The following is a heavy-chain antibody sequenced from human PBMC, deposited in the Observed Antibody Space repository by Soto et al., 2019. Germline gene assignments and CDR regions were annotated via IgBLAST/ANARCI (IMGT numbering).Heavy chain of an antibody. CDR2: ISSNGGRT. J-gene: IGHJ1*01. Sequence: PGGPLRLSCVASGFTFSVYAMSWGRQAPGKGLEWVAAISSNGGRTFYADSLRGRFTISRDNSKSALYLQMNTLRAEDTAIYYCAKYSELPYEAYLQQWGQGTLVTVSS. V-gene: IGHV3-23*01. D-gene: IGHD1-7*01. CDR3: AKYSELPYEAYLQQ. CDR1: GFTFSVYA.